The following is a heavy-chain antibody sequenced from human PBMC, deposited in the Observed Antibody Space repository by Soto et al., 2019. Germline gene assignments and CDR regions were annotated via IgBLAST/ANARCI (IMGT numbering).Heavy chain of an antibody. CDR1: GFTFSSYA. D-gene: IGHD2-2*01. CDR3: AKSFCSSSSCFFVWVDP. CDR2: ISGTGVPT. V-gene: IGHV3-23*01. J-gene: IGHJ5*02. Sequence: GGSLRLSCAASGFTFSSYAMSWVRQAPGKGLECISLISGTGVPTLYAESVKGRFSVSRDNSKNTLFLEMNNLRVDDTAIYYCAKSFCSSSSCFFVWVDPWRPGTLVTVSS.